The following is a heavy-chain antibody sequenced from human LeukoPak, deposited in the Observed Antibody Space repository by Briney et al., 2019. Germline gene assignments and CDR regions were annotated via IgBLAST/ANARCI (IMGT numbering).Heavy chain of an antibody. D-gene: IGHD6-6*01. V-gene: IGHV4-61*02. CDR3: AKERSSWAFDI. CDR1: GGSISSGSYY. J-gene: IGHJ3*02. CDR2: IYTSGST. Sequence: PSQPLSLTCTVSGGSISSGSYYWSWIRQPAGKGLEWIGRIYTSGSTNYNPSLKSRVTISVDTSKNQFSLKVSSVTAADTAVYYCAKERSSWAFDIWGQGTMVTVSS.